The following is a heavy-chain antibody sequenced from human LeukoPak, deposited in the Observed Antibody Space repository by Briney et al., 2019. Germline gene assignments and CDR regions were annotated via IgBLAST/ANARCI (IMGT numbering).Heavy chain of an antibody. CDR3: ARDQPPESGWYVGLWDY. Sequence: GGSLRLSCAASGFTFSSNYMSWVRQAPGKGLEWVSVIYSDGTTYYADSVKGRFTISRDNSKNTVHLQVNSLRPEDTAVYYCARDQPPESGWYVGLWDYWGQGTLVTVSS. CDR2: IYSDGTT. D-gene: IGHD6-19*01. CDR1: GFTFSSNY. V-gene: IGHV3-53*01. J-gene: IGHJ4*02.